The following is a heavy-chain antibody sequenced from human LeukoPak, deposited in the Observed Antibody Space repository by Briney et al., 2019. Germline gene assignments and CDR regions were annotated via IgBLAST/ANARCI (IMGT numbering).Heavy chain of an antibody. V-gene: IGHV4-4*07. CDR1: GGSISSYY. Sequence: PSETLSLTCTVSGGSISSYYWSWIRQPAGKGLEWIGRIYTSGSTNYNPSLKSRVTMSVDTSKNQFSLKLSSVTAADTAVYYCARQGYYYGSGSYYNEAYMDVWGKGTTVTISS. CDR2: IYTSGST. CDR3: ARQGYYYGSGSYYNEAYMDV. J-gene: IGHJ6*03. D-gene: IGHD3-10*01.